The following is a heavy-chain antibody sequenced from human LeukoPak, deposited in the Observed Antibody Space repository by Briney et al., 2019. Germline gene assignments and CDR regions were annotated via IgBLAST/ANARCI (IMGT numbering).Heavy chain of an antibody. V-gene: IGHV1-69*05. Sequence: ASVKVSCKASGGTLSSYAISWVRQAPGQGLEWMGRIIPIFGTANYAQKFQGRVTITTDESTSTAYMELSSLRSEDTAVYYCAREFGLWGGDSSGYSVWGQGTLVTVSS. CDR3: AREFGLWGGDSSGYSV. CDR2: IIPIFGTA. J-gene: IGHJ4*02. D-gene: IGHD3-22*01. CDR1: GGTLSSYA.